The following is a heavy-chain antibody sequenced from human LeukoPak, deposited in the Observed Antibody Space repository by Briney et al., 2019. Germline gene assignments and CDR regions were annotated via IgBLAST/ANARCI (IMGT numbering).Heavy chain of an antibody. D-gene: IGHD2-2*01. CDR1: GYTFSSYY. CDR2: INPSGGST. Sequence: ASVKVSCKASGYTFSSYYMHWVRQAPGQGLEWMGIINPSGGSTTYAQKFQGRVTVTIDTSTSTGYMELSSLRSEDTAVFYCARVHCSSTSCYAGILSWFDPWGQGTLVTVSS. V-gene: IGHV1-46*01. J-gene: IGHJ5*02. CDR3: ARVHCSSTSCYAGILSWFDP.